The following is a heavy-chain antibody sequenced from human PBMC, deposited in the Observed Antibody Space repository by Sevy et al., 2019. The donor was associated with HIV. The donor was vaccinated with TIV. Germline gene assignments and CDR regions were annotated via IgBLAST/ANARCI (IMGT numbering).Heavy chain of an antibody. Sequence: GESLKISCKGSGYSFTSYWIGWVRQTPGKGLEWMGFIYPSDSDTRYSPSFQGQVTISADNSVSTAYLQWSSLKASDTAMYYCARRNYYDSSGLFDYWGQGTLVTVSS. J-gene: IGHJ4*02. CDR3: ARRNYYDSSGLFDY. D-gene: IGHD3-22*01. V-gene: IGHV5-51*01. CDR2: IYPSDSDT. CDR1: GYSFTSYW.